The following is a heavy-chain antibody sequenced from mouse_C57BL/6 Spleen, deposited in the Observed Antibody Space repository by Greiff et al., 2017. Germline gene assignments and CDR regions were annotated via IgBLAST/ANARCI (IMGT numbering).Heavy chain of an antibody. V-gene: IGHV1-69*01. CDR3: ASWNWERGFGY. J-gene: IGHJ2*01. D-gene: IGHD4-1*01. CDR1: GYTFTSYW. CDR2: IDPSDSYT. Sequence: QVQLQQPGAELVMPGASVKLSCKASGYTFTSYWMHWVKQRPGQGLEWIGEIDPSDSYTNYNQKFKGKSTLTVDKSSSTAYMQLSSLTSEDSAVYDCASWNWERGFGYWGQGTTLTVSS.